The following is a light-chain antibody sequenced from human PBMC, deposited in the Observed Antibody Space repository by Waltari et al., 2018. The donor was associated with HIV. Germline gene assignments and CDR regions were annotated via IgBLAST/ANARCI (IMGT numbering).Light chain of an antibody. J-gene: IGLJ2*01. CDR3: QTWGTGIRV. CDR2: VNSDGSH. Sequence: QLVLTHSPSASASLGASVKLTCPLSSGHSSYAIAWPQQQPETCPRYLMMVNSDGSHSKGDGIPDRVSGCSAGAERDLTSASLQAEDEADYYCQTWGTGIRVFGGGTKLTVL. CDR1: SGHSSYA. V-gene: IGLV4-69*01.